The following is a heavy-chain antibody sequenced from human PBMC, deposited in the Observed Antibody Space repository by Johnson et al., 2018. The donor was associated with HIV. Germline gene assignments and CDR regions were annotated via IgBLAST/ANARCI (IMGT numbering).Heavy chain of an antibody. J-gene: IGHJ3*02. CDR2: IRYDGSNK. D-gene: IGHD4/OR15-4a*01. Sequence: QVQLVESGGGVVRPGGSLRLSCAASGFTFSSYGMHWVRQAPGKGLEWVAFIRYDGSNKFYADSVKGRFTISRDNSKNTVYLQMNSLRVEDTAVYYCAKSPGKDHGGNSGGFDIWGQGTMVTVSS. CDR3: AKSPGKDHGGNSGGFDI. V-gene: IGHV3-30*02. CDR1: GFTFSSYG.